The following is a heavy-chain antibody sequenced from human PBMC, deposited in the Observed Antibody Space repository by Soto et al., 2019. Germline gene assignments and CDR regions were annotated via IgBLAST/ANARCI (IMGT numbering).Heavy chain of an antibody. CDR2: IYYSGST. CDR3: ARDSPNCTNGVCSPYGMDV. V-gene: IGHV4-31*03. CDR1: GGSISSGGYY. J-gene: IGHJ6*02. Sequence: SETLSLTCTVSGGSISSGGYYWSWIRQHPGKGLEWIGYIYYSGSTYYNPSLKSRVTISVDTSKNQFSLKLSSVTAADTAVYYCARDSPNCTNGVCSPYGMDVWGQGTTVTVSS. D-gene: IGHD2-8*01.